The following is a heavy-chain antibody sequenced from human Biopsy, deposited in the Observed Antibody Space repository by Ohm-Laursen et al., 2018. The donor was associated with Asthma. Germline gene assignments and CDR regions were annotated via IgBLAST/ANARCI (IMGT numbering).Heavy chain of an antibody. Sequence: AASVKASCKSLGGTFNTYVIGWVRQAPGQGLEAMGGINSVFGTTTYPQKFQDRVTITADDSTSTVYMELSSLRSEDTAVYYCARKAGSCISRTCYSLDFWGQGTLVTVSS. CDR2: INSVFGTT. V-gene: IGHV1-69*13. CDR3: ARKAGSCISRTCYSLDF. CDR1: GGTFNTYV. J-gene: IGHJ4*02. D-gene: IGHD2-2*01.